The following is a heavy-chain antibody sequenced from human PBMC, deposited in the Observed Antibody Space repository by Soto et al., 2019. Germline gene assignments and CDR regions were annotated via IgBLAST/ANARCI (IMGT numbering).Heavy chain of an antibody. Sequence: QVQLVQSGAEVKKPGSSVKVSCKASGGTFSSYAISWVRQAPGQGLEWMGGIIPIFGTANYAQKFQGRVTITADESTSTAYMELSSLRSEDTAVYYCARERVQGAVLLAYFDYWGQGTLVTVSS. D-gene: IGHD1-1*01. V-gene: IGHV1-69*01. CDR3: ARERVQGAVLLAYFDY. J-gene: IGHJ4*02. CDR1: GGTFSSYA. CDR2: IIPIFGTA.